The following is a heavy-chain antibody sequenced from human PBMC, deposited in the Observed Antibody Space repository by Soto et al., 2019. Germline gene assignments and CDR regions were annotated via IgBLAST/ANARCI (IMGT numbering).Heavy chain of an antibody. CDR2: TYYRSKWYN. CDR3: ARAIPGIAVAGTPHYFDY. Sequence: QTLSLTCAISGDSVSSNSAAWNLIRQSPSRGLEWLGRTYYRSKWYNDYAVSVKSRITINPDTSKNQFSLQLNSVTPEDTAVYYCARAIPGIAVAGTPHYFDYWGQGTLVTVSS. V-gene: IGHV6-1*01. J-gene: IGHJ4*02. CDR1: GDSVSSNSAA. D-gene: IGHD6-19*01.